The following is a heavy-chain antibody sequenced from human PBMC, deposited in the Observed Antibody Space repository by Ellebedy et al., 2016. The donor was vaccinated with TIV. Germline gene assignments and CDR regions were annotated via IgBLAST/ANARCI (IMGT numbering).Heavy chain of an antibody. Sequence: MPSATLSLTCAVYGGSFSGYYWSWIRQPPGKGLEWIGEINHSGSTNYNPSLKSRVTISVDTSKNQFSLKLSSVTAADTAVYYCARPQIGLPYYYDTALRVWGNAFDIWGQGKMVTVSS. CDR2: INHSGST. J-gene: IGHJ3*02. CDR1: GGSFSGYY. V-gene: IGHV4-34*01. CDR3: ARPQIGLPYYYDTALRVWGNAFDI. D-gene: IGHD3-22*01.